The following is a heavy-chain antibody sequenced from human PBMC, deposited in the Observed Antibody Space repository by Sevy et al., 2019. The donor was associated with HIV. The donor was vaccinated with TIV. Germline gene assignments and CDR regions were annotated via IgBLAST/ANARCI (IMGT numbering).Heavy chain of an antibody. Sequence: GGSLRLSCAASGFTFSSYAMHWVRQAPGKGLEWVAVISYDGSNKYYADSVKGRLTISRDNSKNTLYLQMNSLRAEDTAVYYCARGGIVVVPAAIVHWGQGTLVTVSS. CDR2: ISYDGSNK. J-gene: IGHJ4*02. V-gene: IGHV3-30-3*01. CDR1: GFTFSSYA. CDR3: ARGGIVVVPAAIVH. D-gene: IGHD2-2*01.